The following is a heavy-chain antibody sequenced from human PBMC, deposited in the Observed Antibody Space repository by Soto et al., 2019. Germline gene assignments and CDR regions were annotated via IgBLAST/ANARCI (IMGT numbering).Heavy chain of an antibody. CDR2: IIPIFGTA. D-gene: IGHD3-9*01. V-gene: IGHV1-69*13. CDR1: GGTFSSYS. Sequence: ASVKVSCKASGGTFSSYSISWVRQAPGEGLEWMGGIIPIFGTANYAQKFQGRVTITADESTSTAYMELSSLRSEGTAVYYCAVSVLRYFGWSEAGLYYYYYGMDVWGQGTTVTVSS. CDR3: AVSVLRYFGWSEAGLYYYYYGMDV. J-gene: IGHJ6*02.